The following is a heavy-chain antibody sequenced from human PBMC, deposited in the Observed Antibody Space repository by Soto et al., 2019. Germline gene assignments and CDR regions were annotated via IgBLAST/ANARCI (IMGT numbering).Heavy chain of an antibody. Sequence: SETLSLTCTVSGGSISSYYWSWIRQPPGKGLEWIGYIYYSGSTNYNPSLKSRVTISVDTSNNQFSLKLSSVTAADTAVYYCARHPSNFWFDPWGQGTLVTVSS. V-gene: IGHV4-59*08. CDR1: GGSISSYY. D-gene: IGHD4-4*01. CDR3: ARHPSNFWFDP. J-gene: IGHJ5*02. CDR2: IYYSGST.